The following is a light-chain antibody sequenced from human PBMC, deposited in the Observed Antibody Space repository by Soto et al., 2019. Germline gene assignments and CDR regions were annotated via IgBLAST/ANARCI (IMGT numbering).Light chain of an antibody. CDR2: GAS. Sequence: DIVMTQSPAILSVSLGERDTLSCLASQSISDNLAWYQQRSGQAPRLLIYGASTRATCVPARFSGSGTGTEFTLTISSLQSDEFAIYYCQQYKSWPPLTFFGVTQVE. J-gene: IGKJ4*01. V-gene: IGKV3-15*01. CDR1: QSISDN. CDR3: QQYKSWPPLT.